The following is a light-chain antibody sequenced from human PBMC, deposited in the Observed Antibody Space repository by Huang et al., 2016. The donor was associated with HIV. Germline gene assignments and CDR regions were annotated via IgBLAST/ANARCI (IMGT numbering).Light chain of an antibody. Sequence: IPLTQSPSSLSASVGDRVTITCRASQGISHYLAWYQQQPGKAPKLLIYAASTLYTGVPSRFSGSGSGTDFTLTISSLQPEDFATYYCQQLDSYPVTFGGGTKVDIK. J-gene: IGKJ4*01. CDR2: AAS. CDR1: QGISHY. V-gene: IGKV1-9*01. CDR3: QQLDSYPVT.